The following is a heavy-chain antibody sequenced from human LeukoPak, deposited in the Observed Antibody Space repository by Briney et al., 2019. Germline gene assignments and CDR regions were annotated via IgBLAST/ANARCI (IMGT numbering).Heavy chain of an antibody. J-gene: IGHJ4*02. Sequence: PGGSLRLSCAASGFTLSSYAMSWVRQAPGKGLEWVSAISGSGGSTYYADSVKGRFTISRDNSKNTLYLQMNSLRAEDTAVYYCAKDPAHYYDSSGYSDYWGQGTLVTVSS. V-gene: IGHV3-23*01. CDR1: GFTLSSYA. CDR2: ISGSGGST. D-gene: IGHD3-22*01. CDR3: AKDPAHYYDSSGYSDY.